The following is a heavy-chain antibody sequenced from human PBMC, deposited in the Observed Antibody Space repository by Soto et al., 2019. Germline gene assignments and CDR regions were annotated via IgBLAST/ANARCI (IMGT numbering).Heavy chain of an antibody. CDR1: GGSISSGGYY. J-gene: IGHJ3*02. CDR3: ARVPVSGYAGGRIRGDAFGI. V-gene: IGHV4-31*03. Sequence: PSETLSLTCTVSGGSISSGGYYWSWIRQHPGKGLEWIGYIYYSGSTYYNPSLKSRVTISVDTSKNQFSLKLSSVTAADTAVYYCARVPVSGYAGGRIRGDAFGIWGQGTMVTVSS. CDR2: IYYSGST. D-gene: IGHD5-12*01.